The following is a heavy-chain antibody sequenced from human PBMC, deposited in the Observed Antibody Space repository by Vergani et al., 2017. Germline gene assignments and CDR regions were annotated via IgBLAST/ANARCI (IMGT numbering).Heavy chain of an antibody. CDR1: GGTFSSYA. CDR2: ISAYNGNT. Sequence: QVQLVQSGAEVKKPGSSVKVSCKASGGTFSSYAISWVRQAPGQGLEWMGGISAYNGNTNYAQKLQGRVTMITDKSTSTAYMELRSLRSDDTAVYYCASGRLRLGELTQLDYWGQGTLVTVSS. V-gene: IGHV1-18*01. CDR3: ASGRLRLGELTQLDY. D-gene: IGHD3-16*01. J-gene: IGHJ4*02.